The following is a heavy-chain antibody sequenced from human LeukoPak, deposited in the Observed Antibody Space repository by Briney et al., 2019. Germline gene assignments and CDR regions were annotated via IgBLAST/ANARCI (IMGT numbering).Heavy chain of an antibody. CDR2: IKQDGSEK. V-gene: IGHV3-7*01. Sequence: GGFLRLSCTASGFIFSSYWMSWVRQAPGKGLEWVANIKQDGSEKYYVDSVKGRFTISRDNAKNSLYLQMNSLRAEDTAVYYCARGWIQLWPFDYWGQGTLVTVSS. CDR1: GFIFSSYW. J-gene: IGHJ4*02. CDR3: ARGWIQLWPFDY. D-gene: IGHD5-18*01.